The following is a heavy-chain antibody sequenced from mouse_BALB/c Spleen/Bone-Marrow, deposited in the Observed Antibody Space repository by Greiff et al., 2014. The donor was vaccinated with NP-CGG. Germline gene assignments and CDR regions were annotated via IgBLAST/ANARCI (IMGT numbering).Heavy chain of an antibody. D-gene: IGHD2-1*01. CDR2: INPYNGDT. CDR1: GYSFTGYF. CDR3: GREIYYGNPDY. V-gene: IGHV1-37*01. Sequence: VQLKESGPELVKPGASVKISCKASGYSFTGYFMNWGKQSHGKSLEWIGRINPYNGDTFYNQKFKGEATLTVDKSSSTAHMELLSLTSEDSVVYYCGREIYYGNPDYWGQGTTLTVSS. J-gene: IGHJ2*01.